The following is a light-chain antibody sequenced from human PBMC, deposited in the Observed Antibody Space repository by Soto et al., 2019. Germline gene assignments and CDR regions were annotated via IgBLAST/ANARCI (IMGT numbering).Light chain of an antibody. J-gene: IGKJ1*01. Sequence: EIVLTQSPSTLSVSPGDRATLSCRASQSVSSNLAWYQQKPGQAPRLLIFGASTRATGIPDRFSGSGSGTDFTLTISRLEPEDFAVYYCQQYSTSPWTFGQGTKVDIK. CDR2: GAS. CDR1: QSVSSN. CDR3: QQYSTSPWT. V-gene: IGKV3-20*01.